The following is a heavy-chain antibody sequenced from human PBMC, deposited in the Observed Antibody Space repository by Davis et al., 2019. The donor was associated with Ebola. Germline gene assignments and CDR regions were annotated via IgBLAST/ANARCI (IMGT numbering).Heavy chain of an antibody. CDR2: ISAYNGNT. Sequence: ASVKVSCKASGYTFTSYGINWVRQAPGQGLEWMGWISAYNGNTNYAQKLQGRVTMTTDTSTSTAYMKLRSLRSDDTAVYYCARDIAMVIGGWFDPWGQGTLVTVSS. J-gene: IGHJ5*02. V-gene: IGHV1-18*01. D-gene: IGHD3-10*01. CDR1: GYTFTSYG. CDR3: ARDIAMVIGGWFDP.